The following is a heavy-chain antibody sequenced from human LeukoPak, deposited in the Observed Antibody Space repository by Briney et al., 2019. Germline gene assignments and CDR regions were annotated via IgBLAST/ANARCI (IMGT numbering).Heavy chain of an antibody. CDR3: ARDKKYSSSDRYFQH. Sequence: GASVKVSCKASGYTFTSYAMNWVRQAPGQGLEWMGWSSAYNDNANYAQKFKGRVTMTTDTSTGTAYMELRSLSSDDTAVYYCARDKKYSSSDRYFQHWGQGTLVSVSS. J-gene: IGHJ1*01. V-gene: IGHV1-18*01. CDR1: GYTFTSYA. D-gene: IGHD3-22*01. CDR2: SSAYNDNA.